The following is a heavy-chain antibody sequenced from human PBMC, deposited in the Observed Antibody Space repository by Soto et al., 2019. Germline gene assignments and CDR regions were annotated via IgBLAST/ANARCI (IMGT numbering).Heavy chain of an antibody. J-gene: IGHJ3*02. CDR3: AKLITMVRGVIMDAFDI. Sequence: QVQLVESGGGVVQPGRSLRLSCAASGFTFSSYDIHWVRQAPGKGLEWVALISYDGNNKYYADSVKGRFTISRDNSKNTLYLQMNSLSAEDTDVYYCAKLITMVRGVIMDAFDIWGQGTMVTVSS. CDR1: GFTFSSYD. V-gene: IGHV3-30*18. D-gene: IGHD3-10*01. CDR2: ISYDGNNK.